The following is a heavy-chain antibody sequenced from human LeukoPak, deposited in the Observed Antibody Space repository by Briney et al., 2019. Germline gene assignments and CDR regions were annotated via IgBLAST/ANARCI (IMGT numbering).Heavy chain of an antibody. J-gene: IGHJ4*02. CDR2: ISGSGGST. Sequence: GGSLRLSCAASGFTFSNYAMSWIRQAPGKGLEWVSSISGSGGSTYYADSVKGRFTISRANSKNTLYMQMNSPRAEDTAVYYCAKVLRGLAYYGDYRDWGQGTLVTVSS. D-gene: IGHD4-17*01. CDR3: AKVLRGLAYYGDYRD. CDR1: GFTFSNYA. V-gene: IGHV3-23*01.